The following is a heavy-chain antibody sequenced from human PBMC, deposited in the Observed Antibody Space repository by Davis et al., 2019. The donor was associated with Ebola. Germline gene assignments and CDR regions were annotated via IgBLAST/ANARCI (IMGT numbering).Heavy chain of an antibody. CDR1: GFSFSSYG. CDR2: IDKSGSMI. CDR3: ARGHYGLDV. D-gene: IGHD3-10*01. V-gene: IGHV3-48*03. Sequence: PGGSLRLSCAGSGFSFSSYGIHWVRQAPDKGLEWVSWIDKSGSMIYYADSVKGRFTISRDNAKNSLYLQMSSLRAEDTALYYCARGHYGLDVWGQGTTVTVSS. J-gene: IGHJ6*02.